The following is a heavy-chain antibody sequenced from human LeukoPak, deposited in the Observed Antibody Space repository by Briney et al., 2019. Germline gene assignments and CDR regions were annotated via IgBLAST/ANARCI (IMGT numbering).Heavy chain of an antibody. D-gene: IGHD2-2*01. Sequence: GASVKVSCKASGYTFTSYGISWVRQAPGQGLEWMGWISAYNGNTNYAQKLQGRVTMTTDTSTSTAYMELRSLRSDDTAVYYCARDHEGCSGTSCEGIYYYYYYMDVWGKGTTVTVSS. J-gene: IGHJ6*03. CDR1: GYTFTSYG. V-gene: IGHV1-18*01. CDR2: ISAYNGNT. CDR3: ARDHEGCSGTSCEGIYYYYYYMDV.